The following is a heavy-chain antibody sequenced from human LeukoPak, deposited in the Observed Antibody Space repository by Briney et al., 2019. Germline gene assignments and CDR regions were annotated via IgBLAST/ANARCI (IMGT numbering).Heavy chain of an antibody. CDR1: GFTFSSYA. CDR3: AKDLTIFGVVIESSFGY. CDR2: ISGSGGST. Sequence: GGSLRLSCAASGFTFSSYAMSWVRQAPGKGLEWVSAISGSGGSTYYADSVKGRFTISRDNSKNTLYLQMNSLRAEDTAVYYCAKDLTIFGVVIESSFGYWGQGTLVTVSS. D-gene: IGHD3-3*01. V-gene: IGHV3-23*01. J-gene: IGHJ4*02.